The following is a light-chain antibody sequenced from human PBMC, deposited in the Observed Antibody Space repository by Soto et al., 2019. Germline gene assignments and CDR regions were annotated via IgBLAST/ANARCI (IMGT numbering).Light chain of an antibody. Sequence: QSVLTQPPSASGTPGQRVTISCSGSGSNIGSNTVNWYQHLPGTAPKLLIYRNNQRPSGVPDRFSGSKSGTSASLAISGLQSEDEADYYCAAWDGSLKGYVFATGTKATVL. CDR1: GSNIGSNT. J-gene: IGLJ1*01. CDR2: RNN. V-gene: IGLV1-44*01. CDR3: AAWDGSLKGYV.